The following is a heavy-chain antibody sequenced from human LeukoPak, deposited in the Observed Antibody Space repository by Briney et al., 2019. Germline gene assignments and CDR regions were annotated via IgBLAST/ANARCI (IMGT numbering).Heavy chain of an antibody. CDR1: GGSIYNEY. V-gene: IGHV4-59*01. J-gene: IGHJ4*02. CDR3: ARHYGGGFDY. Sequence: SETLSLTCTVSGGSIYNEYWSWIRQPPGKGLEWIWYIYYSGSTNYNPSLKSRVTISVDTSKNQVSLILSSVIAADTAVYYCARHYGGGFDYWGQGTLVTVSS. D-gene: IGHD3-16*01. CDR2: IYYSGST.